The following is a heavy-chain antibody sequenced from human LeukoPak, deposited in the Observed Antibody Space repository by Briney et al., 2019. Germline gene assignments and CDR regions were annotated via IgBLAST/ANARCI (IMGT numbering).Heavy chain of an antibody. CDR2: ISGSGGST. J-gene: IGHJ1*01. V-gene: IGHV3-23*01. Sequence: GGSLRLSCAASGFTFRSYAMSWVRQAPGKGLEWVSDISGSGGSTYYADSVKGRFIISRDNSKNTLYLEMNRLRAEDTAVYHCAKRETTVTTNFERWGQGTLVTVSS. CDR3: AKRETTVTTNFER. D-gene: IGHD4-17*01. CDR1: GFTFRSYA.